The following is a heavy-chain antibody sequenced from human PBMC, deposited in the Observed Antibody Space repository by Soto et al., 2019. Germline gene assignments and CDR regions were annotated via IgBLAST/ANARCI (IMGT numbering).Heavy chain of an antibody. V-gene: IGHV3-9*01. CDR3: AKDYAVTTVGIDS. CDR1: GFTFDDYD. J-gene: IGHJ4*02. D-gene: IGHD4-17*01. Sequence: EVQLVESGGGLVQPGRSLRLSCAASGFTFDDYDMHWVRQAPGKGLEWVSGISWHSGRIGYADSVKGRFTISRDNAKASLYLEMNSLRAEATALYYCAKDYAVTTVGIDSWGQGTLVIVAS. CDR2: ISWHSGRI.